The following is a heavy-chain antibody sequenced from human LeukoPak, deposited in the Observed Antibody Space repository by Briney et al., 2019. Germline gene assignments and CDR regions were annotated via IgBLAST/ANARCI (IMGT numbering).Heavy chain of an antibody. D-gene: IGHD1-20*01. Sequence: GGSLRLSCAASGFTLRYGMSWVRQAPGRGLEWVSAVSGSGGSTDYADSVKGRFTISRDTSKDTMYLQLNSLRPEDTAVYYCVRVISGTPNWSDPWGQGTLVTVSS. V-gene: IGHV3-23*01. J-gene: IGHJ5*02. CDR3: VRVISGTPNWSDP. CDR1: GFTLRYG. CDR2: VSGSGGST.